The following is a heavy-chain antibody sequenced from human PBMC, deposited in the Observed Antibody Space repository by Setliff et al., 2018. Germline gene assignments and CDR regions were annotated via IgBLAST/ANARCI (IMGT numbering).Heavy chain of an antibody. CDR1: GFTFTNYW. Sequence: GGSLRLSCAASGFTFTNYWINWVRQAPGKGLEWVANIKQDESEKHYVGSVKGRFTISRDNARNSVYLQMNNLRVDDAAIYYCASPPIRQYNYYMDVWGKGTTVTVSS. D-gene: IGHD1-20*01. CDR2: IKQDESEK. J-gene: IGHJ6*04. V-gene: IGHV3-7*03. CDR3: ASPPIRQYNYYMDV.